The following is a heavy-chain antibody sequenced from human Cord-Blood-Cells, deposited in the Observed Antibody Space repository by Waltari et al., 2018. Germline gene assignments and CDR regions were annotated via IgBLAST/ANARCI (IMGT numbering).Heavy chain of an antibody. J-gene: IGHJ4*02. CDR2: INHSGST. CDR1: GGSFSGYY. D-gene: IGHD3-22*01. V-gene: IGHV4-34*01. Sequence: QVQLQQWGAGLLKPSETLSLTCAVYGGSFSGYYWSWIRQPPGKGLEWIGEINHSGSTTHNPSLKRRVTISVDPSKNQFSLKLSSVTAADTAVYYCARADSSGYDYWGQGTLVTVSS. CDR3: ARADSSGYDY.